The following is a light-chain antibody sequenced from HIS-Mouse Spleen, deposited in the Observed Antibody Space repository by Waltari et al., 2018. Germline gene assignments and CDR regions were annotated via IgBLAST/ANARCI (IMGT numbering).Light chain of an antibody. V-gene: IGKV3-11*01. Sequence: ELVLTQSPATLSLSPGERAPLSCRASQSVSSYLAWYQQKPGQAPRLLIYDASNRATGIPARFSGSGSGTDFTLTISSLEPEDFAVYYCQQRSNWPPLTFGGGTKVEIK. CDR3: QQRSNWPPLT. CDR1: QSVSSY. CDR2: DAS. J-gene: IGKJ4*01.